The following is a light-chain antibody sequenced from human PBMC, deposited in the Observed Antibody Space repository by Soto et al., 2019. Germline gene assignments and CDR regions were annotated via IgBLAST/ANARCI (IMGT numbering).Light chain of an antibody. CDR2: EVS. CDR1: SSDVGGYKY. CDR3: SSYTSSTTTTVV. Sequence: QLVLTQPASVSGSPGQSITISCTGTSSDVGGYKYVSWYQQHPGKAPKLMIYEVSNRPSGVPNRFSASKSGNTASLTISGLQAEDEADYFCSSYTSSTTTTVVFGGGTKVTVL. V-gene: IGLV2-14*01. J-gene: IGLJ2*01.